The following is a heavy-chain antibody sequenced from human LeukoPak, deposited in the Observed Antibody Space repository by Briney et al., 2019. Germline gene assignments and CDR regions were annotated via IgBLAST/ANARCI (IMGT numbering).Heavy chain of an antibody. CDR2: ISRSSTTI. J-gene: IGHJ4*02. CDR1: GFTFSSYS. Sequence: GGSLRLSCEASGFTFSSYSMNWVRQAPGKGLEWVSYISRSSTTIYYADSVKGRFTISRDNAKNSLYLQMNSLRAEDTAVYYCARNGYSSSWLGYWGQGTLVTVSS. D-gene: IGHD6-13*01. V-gene: IGHV3-48*01. CDR3: ARNGYSSSWLGY.